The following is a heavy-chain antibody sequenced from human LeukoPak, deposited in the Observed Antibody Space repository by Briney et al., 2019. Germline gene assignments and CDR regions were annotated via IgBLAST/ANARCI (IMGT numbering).Heavy chain of an antibody. CDR3: ARGLDLGRGAY. CDR1: GYTFTSYG. Sequence: ASVKVSCKVSGYTFTSYGINWVRQATGQGLEWMGWMNPNSGNTGYAQKFQGRVTMTRNTSISTAYMELSSLRSGDTAVYYCARGLDLGRGAYWGQGTLVTVSS. J-gene: IGHJ4*02. CDR2: MNPNSGNT. V-gene: IGHV1-8*01. D-gene: IGHD7-27*01.